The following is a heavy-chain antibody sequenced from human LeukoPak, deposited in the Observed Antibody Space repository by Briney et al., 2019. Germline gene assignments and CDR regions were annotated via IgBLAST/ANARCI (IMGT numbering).Heavy chain of an antibody. J-gene: IGHJ5*02. CDR1: GFTFSSYY. Sequence: HPGGSLRLSCAASGFTFSSYYMHWVRQATGKGLEWVSAIGTAGDTYYPGSVKGRFTISRENAKNSLYLQMNSLRAGDTAVYYCARGSNPGIAAAGSVGFDPWGQGTLVTVSS. CDR3: ARGSNPGIAAAGSVGFDP. D-gene: IGHD6-13*01. V-gene: IGHV3-13*01. CDR2: IGTAGDT.